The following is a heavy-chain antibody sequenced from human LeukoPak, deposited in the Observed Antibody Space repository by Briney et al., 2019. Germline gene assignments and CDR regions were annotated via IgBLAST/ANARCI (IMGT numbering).Heavy chain of an antibody. CDR3: ARSTRGSGYYYYYYYMDV. Sequence: GGSLRLSCAASGFTFSSYSVNWVRQAPGKGLEWVSYISSSSSTIYYADSVKGRFTISRDNAKNSLYLQMNSLRAEDTAVYYCARSTRGSGYYYYYYYMDVWGKGTTVTVSS. V-gene: IGHV3-48*01. D-gene: IGHD5-12*01. CDR1: GFTFSSYS. J-gene: IGHJ6*03. CDR2: ISSSSSTI.